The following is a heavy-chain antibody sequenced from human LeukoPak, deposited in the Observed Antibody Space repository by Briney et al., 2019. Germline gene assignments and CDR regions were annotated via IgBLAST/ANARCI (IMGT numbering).Heavy chain of an antibody. D-gene: IGHD7-27*01. CDR2: INPSGGST. CDR3: ARDPRSLGPYDY. CDR1: GYTFTNYY. J-gene: IGHJ4*02. V-gene: IGHV1-46*01. Sequence: GASVKVSCKASGYTFTNYYMHWVRQAPGQGLEWMGIINPSGGSTSYAQKFQGRVTMTRDTSTSTVYMELSSLRSEDTAVYYCARDPRSLGPYDYWGQGTLVTVSS.